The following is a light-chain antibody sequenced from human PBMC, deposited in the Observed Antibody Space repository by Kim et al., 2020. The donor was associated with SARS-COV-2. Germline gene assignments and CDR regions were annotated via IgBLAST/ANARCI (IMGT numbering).Light chain of an antibody. CDR1: TGPVTSSHY. V-gene: IGLV7-46*01. J-gene: IGLJ3*02. CDR3: LLSYSGAWV. CDR2: DTS. Sequence: QAVVTQEPSLTVSPGETVTLTCGSSTGPVTSSHYPYWFQQRPGQAPRTLISDTSNTHSWTPARFSGSLLGDKAALTLSCAQPEDEADYYCLLSYSGAWVFGGGTQLTVL.